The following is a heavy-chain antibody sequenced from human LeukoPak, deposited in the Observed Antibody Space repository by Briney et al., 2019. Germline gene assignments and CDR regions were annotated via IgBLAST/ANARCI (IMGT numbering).Heavy chain of an antibody. V-gene: IGHV3-11*01. CDR1: GFTFSDYY. Sequence: GRSLRLSCAASGFTFSDYYMSWIRQAPGKGLEWVSFISSSGSTIYYADSMKGRFTISRDNAKNSVYLQMNSLRAEDTAVYYCARGLGYCSGGSCPRRAFDIWGQGTVVTVSS. J-gene: IGHJ3*02. D-gene: IGHD2-15*01. CDR2: ISSSGSTI. CDR3: ARGLGYCSGGSCPRRAFDI.